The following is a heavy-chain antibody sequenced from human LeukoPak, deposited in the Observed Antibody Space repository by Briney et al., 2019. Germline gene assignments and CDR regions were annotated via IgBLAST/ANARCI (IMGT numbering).Heavy chain of an antibody. D-gene: IGHD6-13*01. CDR3: ASSPAYSSSWYAIDT. CDR2: IGTAGDT. CDR1: GVIFSNYD. J-gene: IGHJ5*02. V-gene: IGHV3-13*01. Sequence: GGSLRLSCAASGVIFSNYDMHWVRQAAGKGLEWVSGIGTAGDTYYPGSVKGRFTISRENAKNSLYLHMNSLSAGDTAMYYCASSPAYSSSWYAIDTWGQGTLVTVSS.